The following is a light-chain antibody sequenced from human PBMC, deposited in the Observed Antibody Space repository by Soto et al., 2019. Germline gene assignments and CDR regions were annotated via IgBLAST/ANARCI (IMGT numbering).Light chain of an antibody. CDR2: SNN. V-gene: IGLV1-47*02. CDR1: SSNIGGTNY. J-gene: IGLJ2*01. Sequence: QSVLTQPPSASGTPGQKVFISCSGSSSNIGGTNYAYWYQQLPGAAPKLLMHSNNLRPSGVPERISGSKFGTAASLGISGLRSEDEAVYYWASWDDRLGAVIFGGGTKRTVL. CDR3: ASWDDRLGAVI.